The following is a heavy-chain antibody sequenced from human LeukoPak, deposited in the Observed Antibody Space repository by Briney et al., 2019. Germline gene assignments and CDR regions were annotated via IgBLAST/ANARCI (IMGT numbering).Heavy chain of an antibody. Sequence: PSETLSLTCTVSGGSISSYYWSWIRQPAGKGLEWIGRIYTSGSTNYNPSLKSRVTMSVDTSKNQFSLKLSSATAAVSVVYYCERTRRNSGSYYYFDYWGQGTLVTVSS. CDR3: ERTRRNSGSYYYFDY. CDR1: GGSISSYY. CDR2: IYTSGST. J-gene: IGHJ4*02. D-gene: IGHD1-26*01. V-gene: IGHV4-4*07.